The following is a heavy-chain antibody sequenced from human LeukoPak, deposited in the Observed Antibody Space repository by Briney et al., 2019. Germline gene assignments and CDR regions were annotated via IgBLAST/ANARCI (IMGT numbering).Heavy chain of an antibody. V-gene: IGHV3-48*03. CDR3: ARENYDSSGYVDY. D-gene: IGHD3-22*01. CDR2: ISSSGSTI. CDR1: GFTFSSYE. J-gene: IGHJ4*02. Sequence: PGGSLRLSCAASGFTFSSYEMNWVRQAPGKGLEWVSYISSSGSTIYYADSVKGRFTISRDNAKNSLYLQMNSLRAEDTAVYYCARENYDSSGYVDYWGQGTLVTVSS.